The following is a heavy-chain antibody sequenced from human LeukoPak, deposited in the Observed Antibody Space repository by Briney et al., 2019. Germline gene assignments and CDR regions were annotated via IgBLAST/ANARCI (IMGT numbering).Heavy chain of an antibody. D-gene: IGHD1-26*01. V-gene: IGHV3-15*01. CDR1: GFTFSNAW. J-gene: IGHJ4*02. Sequence: GGSLRLSCAASGFTFSNAWMSWVRQAPGKGLEWVGRIKSKTDGGTADYAAPVKDRFTISRDDSKNTLYLQMNSLKTEDTAVYYCTTKDYSGNSEWTDFWGQGTLVSVSS. CDR3: TTKDYSGNSEWTDF. CDR2: IKSKTDGGTA.